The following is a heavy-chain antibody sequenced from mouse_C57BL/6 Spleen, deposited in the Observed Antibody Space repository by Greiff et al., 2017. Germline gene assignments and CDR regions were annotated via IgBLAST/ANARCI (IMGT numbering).Heavy chain of an antibody. V-gene: IGHV1-52*01. Sequence: QVQLQQPGAELVRPGSSVKLSCKASGYTFTSYWMHWVKQRPIKGLEWIGNIDPSDSETHYNQKFKDKATLTVDKSSSTAYMQLSSLTSEDSAVYYCAKGRGMITDYWGQGTTLTVSS. CDR2: IDPSDSET. J-gene: IGHJ2*01. CDR3: AKGRGMITDY. CDR1: GYTFTSYW. D-gene: IGHD2-4*01.